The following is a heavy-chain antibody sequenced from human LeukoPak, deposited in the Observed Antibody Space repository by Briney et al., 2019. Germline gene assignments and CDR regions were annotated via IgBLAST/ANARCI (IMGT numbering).Heavy chain of an antibody. V-gene: IGHV4-39*07. D-gene: IGHD1-26*01. CDR2: IYYSGST. J-gene: IGHJ4*02. CDR1: GGSISTSSYY. Sequence: SETLSLTCTVSGGSISTSSYYGGWIRQPPGKGLEWIGSIYYSGSTYSNPSLKSRVTISVDTSKNQFSLKLSSVTAADTAVYYCATGTYSGHFDYWGQGTLVTVSS. CDR3: ATGTYSGHFDY.